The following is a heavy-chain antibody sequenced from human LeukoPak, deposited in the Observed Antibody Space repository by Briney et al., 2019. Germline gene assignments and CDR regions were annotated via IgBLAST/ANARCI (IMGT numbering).Heavy chain of an antibody. CDR2: INPSGGST. Sequence: RASVKVSCKASGYTFTSYYMHWVRQAPGEGLEWMGIINPSGGSTSYAQKFQGRVTMTRDMSTSTVYMELSSLRSEDTAVYYCARDISPIHYYDSSGYFYWGQGTLVTVSS. D-gene: IGHD3-22*01. CDR1: GYTFTSYY. CDR3: ARDISPIHYYDSSGYFY. V-gene: IGHV1-46*01. J-gene: IGHJ4*02.